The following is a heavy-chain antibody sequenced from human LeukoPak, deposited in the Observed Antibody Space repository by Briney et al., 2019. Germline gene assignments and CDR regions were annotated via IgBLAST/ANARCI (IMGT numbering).Heavy chain of an antibody. CDR3: ASLPEPDYYDSSGYY. D-gene: IGHD3-22*01. CDR2: IYYSGST. CDR1: GDSLSEYY. J-gene: IGHJ4*02. V-gene: IGHV4-59*01. Sequence: SETLSLTCNVSGDSLSEYYWSWIRQTPGMRLEWIGNIYYSGSTNCNPSLKSRVTMSIDTSKNQFSLKVSSVTAADTAVYYCASLPEPDYYDSSGYYWGQGTLVTVSS.